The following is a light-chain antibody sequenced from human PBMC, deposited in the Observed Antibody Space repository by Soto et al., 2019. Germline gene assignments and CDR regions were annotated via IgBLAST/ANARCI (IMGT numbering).Light chain of an antibody. CDR2: AAS. CDR1: QGISSY. V-gene: IGKV1-8*01. J-gene: IGKJ1*01. Sequence: AIRMTQSPSSFSASTGERVTITCRASQGISSYLAWYQQKPGKAPKLLIYAASTLQSGVPSRFSGSGSGTDFTLTISCLQSEDFATYYFQQYYNYPRTFGQGTNLDIQ. CDR3: QQYYNYPRT.